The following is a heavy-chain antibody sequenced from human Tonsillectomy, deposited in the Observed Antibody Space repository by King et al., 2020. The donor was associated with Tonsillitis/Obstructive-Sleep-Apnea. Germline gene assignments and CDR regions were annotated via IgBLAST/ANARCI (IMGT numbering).Heavy chain of an antibody. D-gene: IGHD3-3*01. J-gene: IGHJ3*02. CDR2: ISSSSSYI. CDR1: GFTFSSYS. CDR3: ARYKTITIFGVDSIDAFDI. Sequence: VQLVESGGGLVKPGGSLRLSCAASGFTFSSYSMNWVRQAPGKGLEWVSSISSSSSYIYYADSVKGRFTISRDNAKNSLYLQMNSLRAEDTAVYYCARYKTITIFGVDSIDAFDIWGQGTMVTVSS. V-gene: IGHV3-21*01.